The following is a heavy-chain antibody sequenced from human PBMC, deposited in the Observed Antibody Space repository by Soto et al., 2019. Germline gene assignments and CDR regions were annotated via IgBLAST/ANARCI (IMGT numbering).Heavy chain of an antibody. V-gene: IGHV4-39*01. CDR2: IYYSGST. CDR1: GGSISSGSNY. Sequence: YETRSLSCTVSGGSISSGSNYWGWIRQAPGRWREWIGSIYYSGSTYYNPSLKSRVTISVDTSKNQFSLKLSSVTAADPAVYYCARHETTVTTSIQHCGQGTLV. J-gene: IGHJ1*01. CDR3: ARHETTVTTSIQH. D-gene: IGHD4-17*01.